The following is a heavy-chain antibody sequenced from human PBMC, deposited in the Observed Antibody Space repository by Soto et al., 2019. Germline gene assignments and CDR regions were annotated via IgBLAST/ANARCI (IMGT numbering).Heavy chain of an antibody. CDR1: GFTFSSYA. V-gene: IGHV3-23*01. D-gene: IGHD5-12*01. CDR3: AKSGVATTQKSRFDY. Sequence: EVQLLESGGGLVQPGGSLRLSCAASGFTFSSYAMSWVRQAPGKGLEWVSAISGSGGSTYYADSVKGRFTISRDNSKNTLYLQMNTLRAEDTAVYYCAKSGVATTQKSRFDYWGQGTLVTFSS. J-gene: IGHJ4*02. CDR2: ISGSGGST.